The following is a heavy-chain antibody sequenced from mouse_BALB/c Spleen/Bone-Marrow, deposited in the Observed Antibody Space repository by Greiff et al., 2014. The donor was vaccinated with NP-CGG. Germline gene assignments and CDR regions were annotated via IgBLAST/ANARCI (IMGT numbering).Heavy chain of an antibody. J-gene: IGHJ3*01. CDR3: ARDYYGSSYEFAY. V-gene: IGHV1-18*01. CDR1: GYSFTGYT. CDR2: INPYNGGT. D-gene: IGHD1-1*01. Sequence: EVQLQQSGPELVKPGASMKISCKASGYSFTGYTMNWVKQSHGKSLEWIGLINPYNGGTSYNQKFKGKATLTVDKSSSTAYMELLSLTSEDSAVYYCARDYYGSSYEFAYWGQGTLVTVSA.